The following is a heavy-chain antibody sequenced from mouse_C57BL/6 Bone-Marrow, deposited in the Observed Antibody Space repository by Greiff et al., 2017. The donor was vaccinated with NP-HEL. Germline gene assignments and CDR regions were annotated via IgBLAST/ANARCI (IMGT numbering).Heavy chain of an antibody. CDR1: GYTFTSYW. Sequence: QVQLQQPGAELVKPGASVKLSCKASGYTFTSYWMHWVKQRPGQGLEWIGMIHPNSGSTNYNEKFKSKATLTVDKSSSTAYMQLSSLTSEDSAVYYCARGPSYYGSSPPWFAYWGQGTLVTVSA. D-gene: IGHD1-1*01. J-gene: IGHJ3*01. CDR2: IHPNSGST. V-gene: IGHV1-64*01. CDR3: ARGPSYYGSSPPWFAY.